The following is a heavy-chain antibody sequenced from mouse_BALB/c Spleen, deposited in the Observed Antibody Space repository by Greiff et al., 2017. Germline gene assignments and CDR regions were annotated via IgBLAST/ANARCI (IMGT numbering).Heavy chain of an antibody. V-gene: IGHV1-37*01. CDR1: GYSFTGYF. Sequence: VQLQQSGPELVKPGASVKISCKASGYSFTGYFMHWVKQSHGKSLEWIGRINPYNGDTFYNQKFKGKATLTVDKSSSTAHMELLSLTSEDSAVYYCGRSGNYYFDYWGQGTTLTVSS. D-gene: IGHD2-1*01. CDR3: GRSGNYYFDY. CDR2: INPYNGDT. J-gene: IGHJ2*01.